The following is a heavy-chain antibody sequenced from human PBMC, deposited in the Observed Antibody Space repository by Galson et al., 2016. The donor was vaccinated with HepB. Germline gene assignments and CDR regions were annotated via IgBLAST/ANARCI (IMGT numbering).Heavy chain of an antibody. CDR2: ISYDGSKK. Sequence: SLRLSCAASGFIFSTYGMHWVRQAPGKGLEWVAVISYDGSKKYYADSVKGRFTISRDNSKNTLYLQMNSLRAEDTAVYYCAKNDILTSYSAFDYWGQGTLVTVSS. D-gene: IGHD3-9*01. V-gene: IGHV3-30*18. CDR1: GFIFSTYG. CDR3: AKNDILTSYSAFDY. J-gene: IGHJ4*02.